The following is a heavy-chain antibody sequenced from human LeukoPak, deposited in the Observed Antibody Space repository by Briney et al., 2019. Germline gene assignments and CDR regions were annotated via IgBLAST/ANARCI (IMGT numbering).Heavy chain of an antibody. CDR3: ARGLSGWPDIYFDY. D-gene: IGHD6-19*01. CDR1: GYSISSGYY. V-gene: IGHV4-38-2*02. Sequence: PSETLSLTCTVSGYSISSGYYWGWIRQPPGKGLEWIGSIYHSGSTYYNPSLKSRVTISVDTSKNQFSLKLSSVTAADTAVYYCARGLSGWPDIYFDYWGQGTLVTVSS. CDR2: IYHSGST. J-gene: IGHJ4*02.